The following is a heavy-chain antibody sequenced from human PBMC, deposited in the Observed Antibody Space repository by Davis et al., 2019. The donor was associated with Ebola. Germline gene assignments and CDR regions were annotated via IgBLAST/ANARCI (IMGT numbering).Heavy chain of an antibody. CDR3: ARRFVEDYDSSGYSLSVDY. Sequence: GGSLRLSCAASGFTFSSYAMHWVRQAPGKGLEWVSYISSSSSTIYYADSVKGRFTISRDNAKNSLYLQMNSLRDEDTAVYYCARRFVEDYDSSGYSLSVDYWGQGTLVTVSS. J-gene: IGHJ4*02. CDR2: ISSSSSTI. V-gene: IGHV3-48*02. CDR1: GFTFSSYA. D-gene: IGHD3-22*01.